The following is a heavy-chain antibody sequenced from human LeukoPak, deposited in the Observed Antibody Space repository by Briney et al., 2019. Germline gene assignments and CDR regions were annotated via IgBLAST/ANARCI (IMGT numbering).Heavy chain of an antibody. V-gene: IGHV3-33*08. CDR2: IWFDGSNK. CDR1: GFTFSSYG. D-gene: IGHD3-22*01. J-gene: IGHJ4*02. Sequence: GGSLRLSCAASGFTFSSYGMHWVRQAPGKGLEWVAIIWFDGSNKDYADSVRGRFTISRDNSKKTLYLQMNSLRVEDTAVYYCARVDGSGYKPMDYWGEGTLVTVSS. CDR3: ARVDGSGYKPMDY.